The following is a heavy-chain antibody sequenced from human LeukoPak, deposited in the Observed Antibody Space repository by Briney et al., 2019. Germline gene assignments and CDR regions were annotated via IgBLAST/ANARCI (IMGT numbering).Heavy chain of an antibody. CDR2: ISGSGGST. Sequence: PGGSLRLSCAASGFTFSSYAMSWVRQAPGKGLEWVSAISGSGGSTYYADSVKGRFTISRDNSKNTLYLQMNSLRAEDTAVYYCAKDPSFCGVVIAEYDAFDIWGQGTMVTVSS. D-gene: IGHD3-3*01. J-gene: IGHJ3*02. V-gene: IGHV3-23*01. CDR1: GFTFSSYA. CDR3: AKDPSFCGVVIAEYDAFDI.